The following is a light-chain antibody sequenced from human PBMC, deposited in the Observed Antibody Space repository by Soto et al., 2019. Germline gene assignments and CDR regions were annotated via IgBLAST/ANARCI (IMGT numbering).Light chain of an antibody. Sequence: QPVLTQPPSVSGAPGQRVTISCTGNSSNIGAGYAVHWYQQLPGTAPRLLISDNNNRPSGVPDRFSASKSGTSASLAITGLQAEDEADYYCQSYDNSHDWDVVFGGGTKVTVL. V-gene: IGLV1-40*01. CDR3: QSYDNSHDWDVV. J-gene: IGLJ2*01. CDR2: DNN. CDR1: SSNIGAGYA.